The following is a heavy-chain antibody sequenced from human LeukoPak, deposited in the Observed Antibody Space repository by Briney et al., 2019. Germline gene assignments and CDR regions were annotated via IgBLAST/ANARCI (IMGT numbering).Heavy chain of an antibody. V-gene: IGHV3-7*03. CDR3: AKDRQSHTGLGASDI. J-gene: IGHJ3*02. D-gene: IGHD2-8*02. Sequence: GGSLRLSCAASGFTFSNYWMGWVRQAPGKGLEWVANIKQDGSEKRYVDPVEGRFTISRDNAKNSLYLQMNSLRAEDTALYYCAKDRQSHTGLGASDIWGQGTMVTVSS. CDR2: IKQDGSEK. CDR1: GFTFSNYW.